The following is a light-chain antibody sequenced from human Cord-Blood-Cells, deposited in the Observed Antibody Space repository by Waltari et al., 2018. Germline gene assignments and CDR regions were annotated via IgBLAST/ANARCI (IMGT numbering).Light chain of an antibody. J-gene: IGLJ3*02. Sequence: QSALTQPASVSGSPGQSITISCTGTSSDVGSYNLVSWYQQHPGKAPKLMIYEGSKRPSGVSNRFSGSKSGNTASLTISGLQAEDEADYYCCSYAGSWGFGGGTKLTVL. CDR1: SSDVGSYNL. CDR3: CSYAGSWG. V-gene: IGLV2-23*01. CDR2: EGS.